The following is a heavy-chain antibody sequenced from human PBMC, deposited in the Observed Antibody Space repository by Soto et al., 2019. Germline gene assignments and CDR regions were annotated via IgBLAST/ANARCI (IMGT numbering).Heavy chain of an antibody. J-gene: IGHJ6*02. CDR2: IIPTFGRT. CDR3: ARDPLSSFAMDV. Sequence: SVKVSCKASGDTFSMYAISGVLQAPGKGLEWMGKIIPTFGRTNYAQKFQGRLTISADDSTSTAYMELSSLLSEDTAVYYCARDPLSSFAMDVWGQGTTVTVSS. V-gene: IGHV1-69*13. D-gene: IGHD3-10*02. CDR1: GDTFSMYA.